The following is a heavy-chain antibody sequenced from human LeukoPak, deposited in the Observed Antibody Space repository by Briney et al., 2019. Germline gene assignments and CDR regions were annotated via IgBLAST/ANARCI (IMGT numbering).Heavy chain of an antibody. D-gene: IGHD1-14*01. CDR1: GGSISSYY. J-gene: IGHJ6*03. Sequence: SETLSLTCTVSGGSISSYYWSWIRQPPGKGLEWIGYIYYSGSTNYNPSLKSRVTILVDTSNNQFSLKLSSVTAADTAVYYCARDSEFYYYMDVWGKGTTVTVSS. V-gene: IGHV4-59*12. CDR3: ARDSEFYYYMDV. CDR2: IYYSGST.